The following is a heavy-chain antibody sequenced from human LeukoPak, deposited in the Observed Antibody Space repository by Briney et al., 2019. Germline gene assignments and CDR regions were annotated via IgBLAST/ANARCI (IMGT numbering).Heavy chain of an antibody. J-gene: IGHJ2*01. CDR2: IIPIFGTA. CDR1: GYTFTGYY. D-gene: IGHD1-14*01. CDR3: ARVRKTDYWYFDL. Sequence: SVKVSCKASGYTFTGYYMHWVRQAPGQGLEWMGGIIPIFGTANYAQKFRGRVTITADESTSTAYMELSSLRSEGTAVYYCARVRKTDYWYFDLWGRGTLVTVSS. V-gene: IGHV1-69*13.